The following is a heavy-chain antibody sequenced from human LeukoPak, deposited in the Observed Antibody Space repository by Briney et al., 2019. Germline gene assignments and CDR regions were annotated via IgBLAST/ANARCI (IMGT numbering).Heavy chain of an antibody. D-gene: IGHD3-22*01. CDR3: ARALFNYDSSGLNY. Sequence: GGSLRLSCAASGFTFSSYGMHWVRQAPGKGLEWVALIWYDGSNKYYADSVKGRFTISRDNSKNTLYLQMNSLRAEDTAVYYCARALFNYDSSGLNYWGQGTLVTVSS. V-gene: IGHV3-33*08. CDR2: IWYDGSNK. CDR1: GFTFSSYG. J-gene: IGHJ4*02.